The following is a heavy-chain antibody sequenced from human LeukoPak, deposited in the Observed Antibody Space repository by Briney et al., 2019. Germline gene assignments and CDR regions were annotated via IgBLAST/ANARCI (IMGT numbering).Heavy chain of an antibody. Sequence: ASVKVSCKASGYTSTSYGISWVRQAPGQGLEWMGWINPNSGGTNYAQKFQGRVTMTRDTSISTAYMELSRLRSDDTAVYYCARIEGSCSSTSCYEDPFDYWGQGTLVTVSS. D-gene: IGHD2-2*01. V-gene: IGHV1-2*02. CDR2: INPNSGGT. J-gene: IGHJ4*02. CDR3: ARIEGSCSSTSCYEDPFDY. CDR1: GYTSTSYG.